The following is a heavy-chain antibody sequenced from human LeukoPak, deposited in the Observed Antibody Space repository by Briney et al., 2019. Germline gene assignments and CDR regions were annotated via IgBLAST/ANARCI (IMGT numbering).Heavy chain of an antibody. V-gene: IGHV3-30*18. Sequence: GGSLRPSCAASGLTFSNYGMHWVRQAPGKGLEWVSVISYDGSSKYYADSVKGRFTISRDNSKNTLYLQMNSLRAEDTAVFYCAKESQPFGDYLRSLDNWGQGTLVTVSS. D-gene: IGHD4-17*01. CDR1: GLTFSNYG. J-gene: IGHJ4*02. CDR2: ISYDGSSK. CDR3: AKESQPFGDYLRSLDN.